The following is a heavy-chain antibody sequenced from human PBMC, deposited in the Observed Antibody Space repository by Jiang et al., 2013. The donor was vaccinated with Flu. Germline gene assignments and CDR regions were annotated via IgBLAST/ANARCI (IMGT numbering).Heavy chain of an antibody. CDR3: ARREPYL. Sequence: WVSAISGSGDSTYYADSVKGRFTISRDNSKNTLYLEMNSLRAEDTAVYYCARREPYLWGQGTLVTVSS. J-gene: IGHJ4*02. D-gene: IGHD1-26*01. CDR2: ISGSGDST. V-gene: IGHV3-23*01.